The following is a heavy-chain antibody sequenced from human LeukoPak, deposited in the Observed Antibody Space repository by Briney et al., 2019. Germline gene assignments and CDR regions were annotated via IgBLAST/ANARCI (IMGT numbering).Heavy chain of an antibody. V-gene: IGHV4-4*07. CDR2: IYTSGST. CDR3: ARVPRYCSSTSCYPDY. J-gene: IGHJ4*02. Sequence: SETLSLTCTVSGGSISSYYWSWIRQPAGKGLEWIGRIYTSGSTNYNPSLKSRVTMSVDTSKNQFSLKLSSVTAADTAVYYCARVPRYCSSTSCYPDYWGQGTLVTVSS. D-gene: IGHD2-2*01. CDR1: GGSISSYY.